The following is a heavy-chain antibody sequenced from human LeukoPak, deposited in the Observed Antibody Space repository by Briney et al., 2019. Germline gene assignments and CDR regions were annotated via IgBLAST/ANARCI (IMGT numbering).Heavy chain of an antibody. J-gene: IGHJ4*02. Sequence: GGSLRLSCVASGFTFSSYWIHWVRQAPGKGLEWVSAISGSGGSTYYADSVKGRFTISRDNSKNTLYLQMNSLRAEDTAVYYCANTIDCSSTSCYDPRAYYFDYWGQGTLVTVSS. CDR3: ANTIDCSSTSCYDPRAYYFDY. V-gene: IGHV3-23*01. CDR1: GFTFSSYW. D-gene: IGHD2-2*01. CDR2: ISGSGGST.